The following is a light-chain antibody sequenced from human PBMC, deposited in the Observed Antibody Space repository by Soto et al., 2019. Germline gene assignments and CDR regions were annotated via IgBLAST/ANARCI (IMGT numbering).Light chain of an antibody. CDR1: QSISNF. CDR3: QLSYVTPYT. J-gene: IGKJ2*01. Sequence: DIQMTQSPSSLSASVGDRVTITCRASQSISNFLNWYQQKPGKAPELLIYAASSLHSGVPSRFSGSGSGTNFTLTISSMQHNDFATTSSQLSYVTPYTFGQGTKLEIK. V-gene: IGKV1-39*01. CDR2: AAS.